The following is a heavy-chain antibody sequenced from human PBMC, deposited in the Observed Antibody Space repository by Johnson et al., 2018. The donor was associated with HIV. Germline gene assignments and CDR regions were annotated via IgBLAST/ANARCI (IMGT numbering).Heavy chain of an antibody. CDR2: IDQAGSEN. CDR1: GFTFSNSW. Sequence: VQLVESGGGLVQPGGSLRLSCVASGFTFSNSWMSWVRQAPGKGLAWVANIDQAGSENYSVDSVKGRFTISRDNAKNSLYLQMNSLRAEDTAVYYCAKDAGTYHPFDAFDIWGQGTMVTVSS. D-gene: IGHD3-10*01. J-gene: IGHJ3*02. V-gene: IGHV3-7*01. CDR3: AKDAGTYHPFDAFDI.